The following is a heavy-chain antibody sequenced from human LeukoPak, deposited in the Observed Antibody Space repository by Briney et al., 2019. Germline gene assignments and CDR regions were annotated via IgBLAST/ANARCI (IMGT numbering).Heavy chain of an antibody. CDR2: IYHSGST. V-gene: IGHV4-30-2*01. Sequence: SQTLSLTCTVSGGSISSGGYYWSWIRQPPGKGPEWIGYIYHSGSTYYNPSLKSRVTISVDRSKNQFSLKLSSVTAADTAVYYCASSYSSSWYERYFDLWGRGTLVTVSS. CDR3: ASSYSSSWYERYFDL. D-gene: IGHD6-13*01. J-gene: IGHJ2*01. CDR1: GGSISSGGYY.